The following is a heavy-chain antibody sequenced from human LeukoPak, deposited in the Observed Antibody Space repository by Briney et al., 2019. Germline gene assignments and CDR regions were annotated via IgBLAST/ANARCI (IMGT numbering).Heavy chain of an antibody. CDR1: GFTFSSYA. CDR3: AKGSYHDSSGYPSDY. J-gene: IGHJ4*02. CDR2: ISGSGGST. V-gene: IGHV3-23*01. Sequence: GGSLRLSCAASGFTFSSYAMSWVRQAPGKGLEWVSAISGSGGSTYYVDSVKGRFTISRDNSKNTLYLQMNSLRAEDTAVYYCAKGSYHDSSGYPSDYWGQGTLVTVSS. D-gene: IGHD3-22*01.